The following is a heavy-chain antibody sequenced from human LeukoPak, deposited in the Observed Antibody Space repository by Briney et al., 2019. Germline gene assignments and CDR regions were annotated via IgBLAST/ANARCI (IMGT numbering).Heavy chain of an antibody. D-gene: IGHD4-23*01. CDR1: GGSISSYY. CDR3: ARENRYGGYFDY. V-gene: IGHV4-39*02. Sequence: SESLSLTCSVSGGSISSYYWGWIRQPPGKGLEWIGSIYYSGSTYYNPSLKSRVTISVDTSKNQFSLKLSSVTAADTAVYYCARENRYGGYFDYWGQGTLVTVSS. CDR2: IYYSGST. J-gene: IGHJ4*02.